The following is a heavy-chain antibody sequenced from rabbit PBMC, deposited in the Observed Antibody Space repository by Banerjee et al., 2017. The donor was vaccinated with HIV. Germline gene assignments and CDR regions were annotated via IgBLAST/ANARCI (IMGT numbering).Heavy chain of an antibody. CDR1: GFDFSSYA. J-gene: IGHJ6*01. D-gene: IGHD6-1*01. Sequence: QEQLKESGGGLVQPGGSLKLSCKASGFDFSSYAITWVRQAPGKGLEYIGYITYRGSTYYASWAKGRFTISETSSTTVTLQMTSLTAADTATYFCARDPYSGYAGYGYALDLWGPGTLVTVS. CDR2: ITYRGST. CDR3: ARDPYSGYAGYGYALDL. V-gene: IGHV1S39*01.